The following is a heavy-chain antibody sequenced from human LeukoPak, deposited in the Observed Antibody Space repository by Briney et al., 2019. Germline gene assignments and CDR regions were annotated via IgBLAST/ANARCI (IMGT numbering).Heavy chain of an antibody. J-gene: IGHJ4*02. CDR3: ASVFES. Sequence: GGSLRLSCAASGWMHWVRQAPGKGLVWVSGINHDGTGTYYADSVKGRFTISRDNAKNTVYLQMNSLSAEDTAVYYCASVFESWGQGFLVTVSS. CDR2: INHDGTGT. V-gene: IGHV3-74*01. CDR1: GW.